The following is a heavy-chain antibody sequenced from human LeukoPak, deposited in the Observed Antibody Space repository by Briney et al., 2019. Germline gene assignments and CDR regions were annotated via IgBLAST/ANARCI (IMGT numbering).Heavy chain of an antibody. CDR2: IYYSGST. V-gene: IGHV4-39*01. CDR3: ARQDKWVYYFDY. Sequence: SETLSLTCTVSGXSISSSSYYWGWIRQPPGKGLEWIGSIYYSGSTYYNPSLKSRVTVSVDTSKNQFSLKLSSVTAADTAVYYCARQDKWVYYFDYWGQGTLVTVSS. J-gene: IGHJ4*02. D-gene: IGHD2-15*01. CDR1: GXSISSSSYY.